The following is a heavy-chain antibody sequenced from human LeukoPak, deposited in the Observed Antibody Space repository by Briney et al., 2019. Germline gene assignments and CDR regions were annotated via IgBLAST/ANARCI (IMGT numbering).Heavy chain of an antibody. CDR2: ISGSGGST. V-gene: IGHV3-23*01. D-gene: IGHD6-13*01. CDR3: ARVEQQPRAVCGMDV. J-gene: IGHJ6*02. CDR1: RFTFSSYA. Sequence: SGGSLRLSCAASRFTFSSYAMSWVRQAPGKGLEWVSAISGSGGSTYYADSVKGRFTISRDNSKNTLYLQMNSLRAEDTAVYYCARVEQQPRAVCGMDVWGPGTTVTVSS.